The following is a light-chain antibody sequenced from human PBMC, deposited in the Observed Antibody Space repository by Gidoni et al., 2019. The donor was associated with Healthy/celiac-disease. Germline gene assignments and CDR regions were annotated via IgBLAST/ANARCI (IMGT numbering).Light chain of an antibody. J-gene: IGKJ5*01. V-gene: IGKV3-15*01. CDR3: QQYKNWPTSIT. CDR2: GAA. CDR1: QSVNSN. Sequence: DIVMTHSPSTLSVSPGERATLSCRASQSVNSNLDWYQHKPGQARRLLIYGAATRAIVSPARFSGSGSGTEFTFTISSLQSEDLAVDYCQQYKNWPTSITFGQGTRLEIK.